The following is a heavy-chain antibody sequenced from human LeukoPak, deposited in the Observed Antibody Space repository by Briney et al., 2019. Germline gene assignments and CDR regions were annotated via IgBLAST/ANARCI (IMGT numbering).Heavy chain of an antibody. Sequence: PSETLSLTCTVSGGSISSYYWSWIRQPPGKGLEWIAYIYYSGSTNYNPSLKSRVTISVDTSKNQFSLNLSSVTAADTAVYYCARHVDGFNSIDAFDIWGQGTMVTVSS. J-gene: IGHJ3*02. CDR2: IYYSGST. CDR1: GGSISSYY. D-gene: IGHD2-21*01. CDR3: ARHVDGFNSIDAFDI. V-gene: IGHV4-59*08.